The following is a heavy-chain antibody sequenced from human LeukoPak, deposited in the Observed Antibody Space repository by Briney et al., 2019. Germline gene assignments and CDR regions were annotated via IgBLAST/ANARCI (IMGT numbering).Heavy chain of an antibody. CDR3: ARIYIVVVPAAYYYYMGV. V-gene: IGHV4-39*07. CDR2: IYYSGST. D-gene: IGHD2-2*01. CDR1: GGSISSSSYY. Sequence: PSETLSLTCTVSGGSISSSSYYWGWIRQPPGKGLEWIGSIYYSGSTYYNPSLKSRVTISVDTSKNQFSLKLSSVTAADTAVYYCARIYIVVVPAAYYYYMGVWGKGTTVTVSS. J-gene: IGHJ6*03.